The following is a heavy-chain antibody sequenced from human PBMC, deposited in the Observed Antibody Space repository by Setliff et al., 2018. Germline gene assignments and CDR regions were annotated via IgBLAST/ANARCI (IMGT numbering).Heavy chain of an antibody. CDR1: GGSISSGSYY. J-gene: IGHJ6*02. D-gene: IGHD5-18*01. V-gene: IGHV4-61*02. CDR2: IYTSGST. CDR3: ARGRGYSYGSTFHYYYGMDV. Sequence: SETLSLTCTVSGGSISSGSYYWSWIRQPAGKGLEWIGRIYTSGSTNYNPSLKSRVTISVDTSKNQFSLKLSTVTAADTAVYYCARGRGYSYGSTFHYYYGMDVWGQGTTVTVSS.